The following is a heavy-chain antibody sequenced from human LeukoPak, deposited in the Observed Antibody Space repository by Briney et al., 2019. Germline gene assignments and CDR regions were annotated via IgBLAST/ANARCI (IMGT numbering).Heavy chain of an antibody. CDR1: GGSISSYY. J-gene: IGHJ3*02. CDR2: IYPGGTS. V-gene: IGHV4-4*07. CDR3: ARGPLTEAHTFDI. D-gene: IGHD1-14*01. Sequence: PSETLSLTCTVSGGSISSYYWTWIRQPAGKGLDWIGRIYPGGTSYFNPSLKSRVTLSVDTSRNQFSLRLTSVTAADTAVYYCARGPLTEAHTFDIWGQGTMVTASS.